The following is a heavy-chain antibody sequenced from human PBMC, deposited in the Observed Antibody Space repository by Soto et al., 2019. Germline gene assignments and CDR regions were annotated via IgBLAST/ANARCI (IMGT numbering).Heavy chain of an antibody. D-gene: IGHD2-15*01. J-gene: IGHJ5*02. CDR1: GGSVSSGSYY. Sequence: SETLSLTCTVSGGSVSSGSYYWSWIRQPPGKGLEWIGYIYYSGSTNYNPSLKSRVTISVDTSKNQFSLKLSSVTAADTAVYYCARVDVGYCSGGSCFSLNWFDPWGQGTLVTVSS. V-gene: IGHV4-61*01. CDR3: ARVDVGYCSGGSCFSLNWFDP. CDR2: IYYSGST.